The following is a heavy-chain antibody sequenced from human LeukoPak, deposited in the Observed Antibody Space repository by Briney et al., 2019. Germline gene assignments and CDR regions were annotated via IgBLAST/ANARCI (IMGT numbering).Heavy chain of an antibody. Sequence: GGSLRLPCAASGFTFDDYAMHWVRQAPGKGLEWVSGISWNSGSIGYADSVKGRFTISRDNAKNSLYLQMNSLRADDTAVYYCARTIMAATGNDYWGQGTLVTVSS. CDR1: GFTFDDYA. CDR2: ISWNSGSI. D-gene: IGHD6-13*01. V-gene: IGHV3-9*01. J-gene: IGHJ4*02. CDR3: ARTIMAATGNDY.